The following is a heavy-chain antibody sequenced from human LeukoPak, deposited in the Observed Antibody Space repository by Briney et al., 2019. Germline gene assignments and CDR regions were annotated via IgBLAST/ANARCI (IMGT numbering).Heavy chain of an antibody. CDR2: ISSSSSYI. D-gene: IGHD2-15*01. Sequence: PGGSLRLSCAASGFTFSSYSMNWVRQAPGKGLEWVSSISSSSSYIYYADSVKGRFTISRDNAKNSLYLQMNSLRAEDTAVYYCARAMDCSGGSCYSHYAFDIWGQGTMVTVSS. CDR1: GFTFSSYS. J-gene: IGHJ3*02. V-gene: IGHV3-21*01. CDR3: ARAMDCSGGSCYSHYAFDI.